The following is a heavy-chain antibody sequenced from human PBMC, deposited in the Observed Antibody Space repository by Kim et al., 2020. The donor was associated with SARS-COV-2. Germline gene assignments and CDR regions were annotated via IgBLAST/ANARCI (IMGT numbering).Heavy chain of an antibody. D-gene: IGHD3-10*01. CDR2: ISGSGGST. CDR3: AKVPYYGSGSYSIRSYYYGMDV. V-gene: IGHV3-23*01. CDR1: GFTFSSYA. J-gene: IGHJ6*02. Sequence: GGSLRLSCAASGFTFSSYAMSWVRQAPGKGLEWVSAISGSGGSTYYADSVKGRFTISRDNSKNTLYLQMNSLRAEDTAVYYCAKVPYYGSGSYSIRSYYYGMDVWGQGTTVTVSS.